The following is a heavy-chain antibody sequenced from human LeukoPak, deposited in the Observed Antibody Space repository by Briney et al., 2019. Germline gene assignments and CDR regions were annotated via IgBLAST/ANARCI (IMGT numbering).Heavy chain of an antibody. J-gene: IGHJ3*02. V-gene: IGHV4-39*07. CDR2: IYYSGST. CDR3: ARLTRLGYCSGGSCNFDI. CDR1: GGSISSSSYY. D-gene: IGHD2-15*01. Sequence: NPSETLSLTCTVSGGSISSSSYYWGWIRQPPGKGLEWIGSIYYSGSTYYNPSLKSRVTISVDTSKNQFSLKLSSVTAADTAVYYCARLTRLGYCSGGSCNFDIWGQGTMVTVSS.